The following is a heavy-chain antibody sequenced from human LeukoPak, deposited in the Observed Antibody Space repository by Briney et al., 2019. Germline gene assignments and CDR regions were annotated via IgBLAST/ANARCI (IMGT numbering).Heavy chain of an antibody. J-gene: IGHJ4*02. CDR1: GFIFSGYW. Sequence: GGSLRLSCAASGFIFSGYWMNWVRQAPGKGLEWVASMKKDGTESYYVDSVKGRFTISRDNAKNSLDLQMNSLRAEDTALYYCARGFLDCDSWGQGTLVTVSS. CDR2: MKKDGTES. CDR3: ARGFLDCDS. V-gene: IGHV3-7*01. D-gene: IGHD3-3*01.